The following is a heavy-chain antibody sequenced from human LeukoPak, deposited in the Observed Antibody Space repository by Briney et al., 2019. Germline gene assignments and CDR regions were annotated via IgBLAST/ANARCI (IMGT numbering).Heavy chain of an antibody. J-gene: IGHJ4*02. CDR1: GFTFSSYA. Sequence: GGPLRLSCAASGFTFSSYAMSWVRQAPGKGLEWVSAISGSGGSTYYADSVKGRFTISRDNSKNTLYLQMNSLRAEDTAVYYCAKALGAYYYDSSGYYYDYWGQGTLVTVSS. CDR2: ISGSGGST. V-gene: IGHV3-23*01. CDR3: AKALGAYYYDSSGYYYDY. D-gene: IGHD3-22*01.